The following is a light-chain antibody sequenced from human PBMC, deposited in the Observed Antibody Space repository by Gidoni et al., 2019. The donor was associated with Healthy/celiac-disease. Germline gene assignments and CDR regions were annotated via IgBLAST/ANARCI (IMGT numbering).Light chain of an antibody. Sequence: NFMLTQPHSVSESPRKTVTISCTGSSGSIASNYVQWYQHRPGSAPTTVIYGDNQRPSGVPDRFSDSIDSSSNSASLTISGLKTEDEADYYCQSYDSSNVVFGGGTKLTVL. CDR3: QSYDSSNVV. CDR2: GDN. CDR1: SGSIASNY. J-gene: IGLJ2*01. V-gene: IGLV6-57*02.